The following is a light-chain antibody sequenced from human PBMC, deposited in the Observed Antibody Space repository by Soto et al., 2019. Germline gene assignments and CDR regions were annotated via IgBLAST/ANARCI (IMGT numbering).Light chain of an antibody. V-gene: IGLV7-43*01. CDR1: TGAVTSDYY. Sequence: QTVVTQEPSLTVSPGGTVTLTCASSTGAVTSDYYPNWFQQKPGQAPRALIYGTANKHSWTPARFSGSLLGGKAALTLSGVPTEDEAEYYCRIYFGGAWVFGGGPKLTVL. J-gene: IGLJ3*02. CDR2: GTA. CDR3: RIYFGGAWV.